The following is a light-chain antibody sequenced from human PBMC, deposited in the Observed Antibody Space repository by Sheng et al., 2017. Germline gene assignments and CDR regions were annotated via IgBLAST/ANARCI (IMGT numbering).Light chain of an antibody. J-gene: IGKJ4*01. Sequence: DIVMTQSPDSLAVSLGERATINCKSSQSLLYNSNNKNYLAWYQQKPRQPPRLLIYWASTRESGVPDRFSGSGSGTDFTLTISSLQAEDVAVYYCQQYYITSVTFGGGTKVEIK. CDR2: WAS. CDR3: QQYYITSVT. V-gene: IGKV4-1*01. CDR1: QSLLYNSNNKNY.